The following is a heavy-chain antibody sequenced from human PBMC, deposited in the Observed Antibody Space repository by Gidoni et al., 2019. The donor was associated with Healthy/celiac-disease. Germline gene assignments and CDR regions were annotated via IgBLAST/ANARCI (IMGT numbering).Heavy chain of an antibody. CDR3: ARDLKYYDSSGKPSRAFDI. CDR2: IYSGGST. J-gene: IGHJ3*02. D-gene: IGHD3-22*01. Sequence: EVQLVESGGGLIQPGGSLRLSCAASGFTVSSNYMSWVRQAPGKGLEWVSVIYSGGSTYYADSVKGRFTISRDNSKNTLYLQMNSLRAEDTAVYYCARDLKYYDSSGKPSRAFDIWGQGTMVTVSS. V-gene: IGHV3-53*01. CDR1: GFTVSSNY.